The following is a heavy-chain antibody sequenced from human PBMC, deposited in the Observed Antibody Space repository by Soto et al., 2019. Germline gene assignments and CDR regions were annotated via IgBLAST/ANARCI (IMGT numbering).Heavy chain of an antibody. CDR1: GGSISSRTFW. D-gene: IGHD4-4*01. Sequence: SETLSLTCSVSGGSISSRTFWWAWIRQPPGKGLEWIGDMYYSGSSYSSPSLKSRVTLSVDTSKNQLSLKLNSVTAADTAVYYCARHPRDDYNYGGSGIFDYWGQGTLVTVSS. V-gene: IGHV4-39*01. J-gene: IGHJ4*02. CDR3: ARHPRDDYNYGGSGIFDY. CDR2: MYYSGSS.